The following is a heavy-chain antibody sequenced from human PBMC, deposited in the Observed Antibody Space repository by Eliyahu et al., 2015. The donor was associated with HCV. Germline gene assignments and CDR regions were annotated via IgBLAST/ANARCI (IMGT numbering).Heavy chain of an antibody. CDR2: MYQGGSG. D-gene: IGHD2-2*01. V-gene: IGHV4-59*04. CDR1: GVSVSNDY. CDR3: ARSVRVSEYQTFWPHYLDA. J-gene: IGHJ4*02. Sequence: QVQLQESGPGLVQPSDTLTLTCRVSGVSVSNDYWAWIRQPPGKGLEWLGSMYQGGSGYYNLSVRDRIKXSVDSAKNEVTLRLTSVTAADSATYYCARSVRVSEYQTFWPHYLDAWGRGSLVSVSS.